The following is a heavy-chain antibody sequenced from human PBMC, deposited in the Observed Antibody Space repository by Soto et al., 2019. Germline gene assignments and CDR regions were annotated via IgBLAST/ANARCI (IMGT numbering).Heavy chain of an antibody. CDR1: GGSISSGGYY. CDR2: IYYSGST. Sequence: SATLSLTCTVSGGSISSGGYYWSWIRQHPGKGLEWIGYIYYSGSTYYNPSLKSRVTISVDTSKNQFSLKLSSVTAADTAVYYCAREEGYSGYDLIDYWGQGTLVTVSS. CDR3: AREEGYSGYDLIDY. D-gene: IGHD5-12*01. J-gene: IGHJ4*02. V-gene: IGHV4-31*03.